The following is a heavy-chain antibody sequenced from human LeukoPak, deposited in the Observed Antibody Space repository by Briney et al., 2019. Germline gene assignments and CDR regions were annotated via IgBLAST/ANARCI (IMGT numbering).Heavy chain of an antibody. V-gene: IGHV3-48*03. Sequence: GGSLRLSCAVSGFTLNSYEMNWVREAPGKGVEWVSYTSNSGSTIYYAHSVKGRFTISRDTAKNSLYLKMNSLRAEDTALYYCARLKGNSGWTFDYWGQGTLVTVSS. D-gene: IGHD6-19*01. CDR3: ARLKGNSGWTFDY. J-gene: IGHJ4*02. CDR1: GFTLNSYE. CDR2: TSNSGSTI.